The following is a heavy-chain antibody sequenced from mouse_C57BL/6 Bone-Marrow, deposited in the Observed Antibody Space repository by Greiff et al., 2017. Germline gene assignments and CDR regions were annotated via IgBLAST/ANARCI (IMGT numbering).Heavy chain of an antibody. CDR1: GFTFSDYY. J-gene: IGHJ4*01. D-gene: IGHD3-2*02. CDR3: ARHRPAMDY. V-gene: IGHV5-12*01. Sequence: EVKVVESGGGLVQPGGSLKLSCAASGFTFSDYYMYWVRLTSEKRLEWVAYISNGGGSIYSPATVKGRFTIARDNAKNTLYLQMSHLKSEDTAMYDGARHRPAMDYGGQGTSVTVSS. CDR2: ISNGGGSI.